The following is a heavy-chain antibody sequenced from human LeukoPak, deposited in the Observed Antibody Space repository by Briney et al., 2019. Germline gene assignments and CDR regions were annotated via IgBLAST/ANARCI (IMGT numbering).Heavy chain of an antibody. V-gene: IGHV3-30*02. Sequence: DSVKGRFTVSRDNSKNTLYLQMNSLRVEDTAVYYCAKISCSSTSCPKDYYYYMDVWGKGTTVTVSS. J-gene: IGHJ6*03. CDR3: AKISCSSTSCPKDYYYYMDV. D-gene: IGHD2-2*01.